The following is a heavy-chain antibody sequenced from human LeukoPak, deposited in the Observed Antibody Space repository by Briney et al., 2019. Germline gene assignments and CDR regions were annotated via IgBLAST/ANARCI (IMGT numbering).Heavy chain of an antibody. D-gene: IGHD4-23*01. V-gene: IGHV3-74*01. CDR3: ARGRPHGNDY. CDR1: GFTFSSYW. J-gene: IGHJ4*02. Sequence: GGSLRLSCAASGFTFSSYWMNWVRQAPGKGLVWVSRIASDGSSTTYADSVKGRFSISRDNAKNTLYLQMNSLRVEDTAVYYCARGRPHGNDYWGQGALVTVSS. CDR2: IASDGSST.